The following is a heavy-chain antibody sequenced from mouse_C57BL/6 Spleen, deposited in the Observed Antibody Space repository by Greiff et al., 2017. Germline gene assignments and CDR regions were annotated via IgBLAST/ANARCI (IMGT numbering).Heavy chain of an antibody. CDR1: GYAFSSYW. CDR2: IYPGDGDT. Sequence: VQRVESGAELVKPGASVKISCKASGYAFSSYWMNWVKQRPGKGLEWIGQIYPGDGDTNYNGKFKGKATLTADKSSSTAYMQLSSLTSEDSAVYFCARRYYGYFDYWGQGTTLTVSS. J-gene: IGHJ2*01. D-gene: IGHD1-1*01. CDR3: ARRYYGYFDY. V-gene: IGHV1-80*01.